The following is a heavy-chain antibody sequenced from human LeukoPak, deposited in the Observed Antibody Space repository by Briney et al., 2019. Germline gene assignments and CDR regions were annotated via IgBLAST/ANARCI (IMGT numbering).Heavy chain of an antibody. D-gene: IGHD5-24*01. CDR3: ARGSGYTPTGGRYYYFMDV. J-gene: IGHJ6*03. Sequence: SLRLSCAASGFTFNNYAVSWVRQAPRKGLEWVSAITGSGERTYYADSVSGRFALSRDNSRSTLSLQKNSLSVENTPVYYCARGSGYTPTGGRYYYFMDVWGKGTTVTVSS. CDR1: GFTFNNYA. V-gene: IGHV3-23*01. CDR2: ITGSGERT.